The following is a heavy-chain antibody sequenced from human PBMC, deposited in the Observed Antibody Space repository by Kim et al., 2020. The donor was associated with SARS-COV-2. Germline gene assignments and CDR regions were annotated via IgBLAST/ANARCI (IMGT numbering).Heavy chain of an antibody. CDR1: GGSFSGYY. D-gene: IGHD5-18*01. J-gene: IGHJ4*02. CDR2: INHSGST. V-gene: IGHV4-34*01. Sequence: SETLSLTCAVYGGSFSGYYWSWIRQPPGKGLEWIGEINHSGSTNYNPSLKSRVTISVDTSKNQFSLKLSSVTAADTAVYYCARGRLGGYSYGSYYFDYWGQGTLVTVSS. CDR3: ARGRLGGYSYGSYYFDY.